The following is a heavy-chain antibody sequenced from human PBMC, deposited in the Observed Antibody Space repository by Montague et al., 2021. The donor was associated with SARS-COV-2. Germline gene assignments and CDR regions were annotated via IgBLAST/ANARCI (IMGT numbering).Heavy chain of an antibody. D-gene: IGHD3-22*01. V-gene: IGHV4-31*03. CDR2: IYYSGST. Sequence: TLSLTCTVSGGSISSGGYYWSWIRQHPGKGLDWIGYIYYSGSTYYNPSLKSRVTISVDTSKNQFSLKLSSVTAADTAVYYCARSPEPMIVLVITSLNWYFDLWGRGTLVTVSS. CDR3: ARSPEPMIVLVITSLNWYFDL. CDR1: GGSISSGGYY. J-gene: IGHJ2*01.